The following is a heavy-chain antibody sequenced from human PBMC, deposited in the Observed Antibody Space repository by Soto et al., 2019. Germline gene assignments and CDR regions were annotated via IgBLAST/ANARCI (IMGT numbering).Heavy chain of an antibody. CDR2: IYSSGSA. J-gene: IGHJ4*02. D-gene: IGHD1-1*01. CDR1: GDSINNYY. CDR3: ARGGTRSADLPTY. Sequence: VRLQESGPGLVKPSETLSLTCSVSGDSINNYYWNWIRQPAGKGLEWIGRIYSSGSANYNPSLTTRGTMSVDTSTNQVSLKVTSVTAADTAVYFCARGGTRSADLPTYWGQGIQVIVSS. V-gene: IGHV4-4*07.